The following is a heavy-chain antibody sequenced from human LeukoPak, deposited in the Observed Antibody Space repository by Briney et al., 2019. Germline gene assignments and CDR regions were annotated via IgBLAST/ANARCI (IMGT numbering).Heavy chain of an antibody. CDR2: ISDSGST. Sequence: SETLSLTCSVSGGSISNYYWSWIRQPPGKGLEWIAYISDSGSTKYRPSLRGRLSISMDKSKNMFSLKLNSVTAADTAVYYCARPDSHISAFDIWGQGTKVTVS. CDR1: GGSISNYY. D-gene: IGHD2-21*01. CDR3: ARPDSHISAFDI. J-gene: IGHJ3*02. V-gene: IGHV4-59*08.